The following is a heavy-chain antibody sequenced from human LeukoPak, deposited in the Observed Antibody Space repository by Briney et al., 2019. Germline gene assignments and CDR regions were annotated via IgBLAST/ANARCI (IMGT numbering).Heavy chain of an antibody. V-gene: IGHV3-48*02. Sequence: PGGSLRLSCAASGSTFSSYSMNWVRQAPGKGLEWVSYISSSSSTIYYADSVKGRFTISRDNAKNSLYLQMNSLRDEDTAVYYCASESTDYFDYWGQGTLVTVSS. CDR2: ISSSSSTI. CDR1: GSTFSSYS. CDR3: ASESTDYFDY. J-gene: IGHJ4*02. D-gene: IGHD5/OR15-5a*01.